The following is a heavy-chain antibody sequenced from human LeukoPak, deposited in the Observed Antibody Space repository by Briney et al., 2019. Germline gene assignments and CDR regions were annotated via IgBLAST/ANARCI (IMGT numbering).Heavy chain of an antibody. CDR2: IRYDGSNK. V-gene: IGHV3-30*02. J-gene: IGHJ6*03. CDR3: ARGELDITFRIRAASSPLYYYYMDV. Sequence: EGSLRLSCAASGFTFRSYGMHWVRQVPGKGLEWVTFIRYDGSNKYYADSVKGRFTISRDNSKNTLYLQMNSLRAEDTAVYYCARGELDITFRIRAASSPLYYYYMDVWGKGTTVTISS. D-gene: IGHD1-26*01. CDR1: GFTFRSYG.